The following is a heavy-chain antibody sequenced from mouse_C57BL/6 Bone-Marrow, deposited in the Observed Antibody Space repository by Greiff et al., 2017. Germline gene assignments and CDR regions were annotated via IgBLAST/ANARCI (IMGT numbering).Heavy chain of an antibody. CDR2: IDPNRGGT. D-gene: IGHD1-1*01. J-gene: IGHJ3*01. V-gene: IGHV1-72*01. Sequence: QVQLQQPGAELVKPGASVKLSCKASGYTFTSYRMHWVKQRPGRGLEWIGRIDPNRGGTKYNEKFKSQATLTVDKPSSTAYMQLSSLTSEDSAVYYCARGGIYYYGSRPFAYWGQGTLVTVSA. CDR3: ARGGIYYYGSRPFAY. CDR1: GYTFTSYR.